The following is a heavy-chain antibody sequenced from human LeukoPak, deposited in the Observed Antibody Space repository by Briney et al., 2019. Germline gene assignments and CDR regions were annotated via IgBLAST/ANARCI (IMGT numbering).Heavy chain of an antibody. J-gene: IGHJ4*02. CDR2: IRYNGSNK. V-gene: IGHV3-30*02. D-gene: IGHD3-9*01. Sequence: GGSLRLSCAASGFTFSTYGIHWVRQAPGKGLEWVTFIRYNGSNKYFADSVKGRFTISRDISKNTLYLQMNSLRAEDTAVYYCARGEYYNIFTAYRGRFLGLDYWGQGTLVTVSS. CDR3: ARGEYYNIFTAYRGRFLGLDY. CDR1: GFTFSTYG.